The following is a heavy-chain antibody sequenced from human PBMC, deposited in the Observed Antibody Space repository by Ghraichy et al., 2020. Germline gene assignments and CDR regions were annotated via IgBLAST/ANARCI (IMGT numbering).Heavy chain of an antibody. CDR2: IIPIFGTA. CDR1: GGTFSSYA. CDR3: ARAYCSSTSCRPFNYYYMDV. V-gene: IGHV1-69*13. J-gene: IGHJ6*03. D-gene: IGHD2-2*01. Sequence: SVKVSCKASGGTFSSYAISWVRQAPGQGLEWMGGIIPIFGTANYAQKFQGRVTITADESTSTAYMELSSLRSEDTAVYYCARAYCSSTSCRPFNYYYMDVWGKGTTVTVSS.